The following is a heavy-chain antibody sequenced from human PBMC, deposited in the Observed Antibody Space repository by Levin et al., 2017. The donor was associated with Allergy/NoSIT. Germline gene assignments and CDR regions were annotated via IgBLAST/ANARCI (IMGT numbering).Heavy chain of an antibody. CDR1: GFTFSSYA. CDR2: ISYDGRNK. V-gene: IGHV3-30*04. CDR3: ASAQWELQYFDY. J-gene: IGHJ4*02. Sequence: GGSLRLSCAASGFTFSSYAMHGGRQAPGKGLEGGAVISYDGRNKYYADSVRGRFTISRDNSTNTLYLHMNSLRAEDTSLYSCASAQWELQYFDYWGQGTLVTVSS. D-gene: IGHD1-26*01.